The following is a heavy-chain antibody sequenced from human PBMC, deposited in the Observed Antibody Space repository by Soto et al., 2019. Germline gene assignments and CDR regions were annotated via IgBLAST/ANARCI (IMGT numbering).Heavy chain of an antibody. Sequence: PGGSLRLPFASSVFIFRNYAMHWGRQAPGKGLEYVAALSSNGGNTYYANSVKGRFTISRDNSKNTLYLQMGSLRAEDMAVYYCARALGYAFDIWGQ. CDR3: ARALGYAFDI. D-gene: IGHD7-27*01. V-gene: IGHV3-64*01. CDR1: VFIFRNYA. J-gene: IGHJ3*02. CDR2: LSSNGGNT.